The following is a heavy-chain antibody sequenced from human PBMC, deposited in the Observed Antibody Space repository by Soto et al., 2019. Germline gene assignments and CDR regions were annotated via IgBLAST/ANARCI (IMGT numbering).Heavy chain of an antibody. V-gene: IGHV3-23*01. CDR3: AKEGYDIGWYCDS. Sequence: GGSLSISCAASGFTFSGSAMTWVRQAPGKWLEYVSSITSSGSEVFHAASVKGRFTMSRDNAKNMLYLQMNSLRAEDTAFYYCAKEGYDIGWYCDSSGHVAPVRVSS. CDR1: GFTFSGSA. D-gene: IGHD6-19*01. J-gene: IGHJ5*01. CDR2: ITSSGSEV.